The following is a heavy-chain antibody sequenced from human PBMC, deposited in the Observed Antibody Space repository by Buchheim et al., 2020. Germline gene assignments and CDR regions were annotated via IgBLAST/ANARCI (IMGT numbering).Heavy chain of an antibody. Sequence: QVQLQESGPGLVKPSETLSLTCTVSGGSISSYYWSWIRQPPGKGLEWIGYIYYSGSTNYNPSLKSRVTISVDTSKNQFSLKLSSVTAADTAVYYCARAYCGGDCYGDHRKHAFDIWGQGT. D-gene: IGHD2-21*02. CDR3: ARAYCGGDCYGDHRKHAFDI. CDR1: GGSISSYY. J-gene: IGHJ3*02. CDR2: IYYSGST. V-gene: IGHV4-59*01.